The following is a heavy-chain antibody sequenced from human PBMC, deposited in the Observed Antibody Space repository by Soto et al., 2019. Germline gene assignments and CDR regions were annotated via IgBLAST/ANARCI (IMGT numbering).Heavy chain of an antibody. CDR1: GFTFNSYG. V-gene: IGHV3-30*03. Sequence: GGSLRLSCAASGFTFNSYGMHWVRQGPGNGLEWVAFISYDSTKTYYADSVKGRFTISRDNSSSALYVQMNSLTGEDTAVYYCARTRSAWSDFHYYSLDVWGQGTTVTVSS. CDR2: ISYDSTKT. D-gene: IGHD1-26*01. J-gene: IGHJ6*02. CDR3: ARTRSAWSDFHYYSLDV.